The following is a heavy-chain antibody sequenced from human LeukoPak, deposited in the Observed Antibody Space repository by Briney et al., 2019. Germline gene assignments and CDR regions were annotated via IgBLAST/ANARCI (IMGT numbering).Heavy chain of an antibody. CDR3: AKATMVRGVISLFDY. CDR2: ISVSGDNT. J-gene: IGHJ4*02. V-gene: IGHV3-23*01. D-gene: IGHD3-10*01. CDR1: GFTFSSYA. Sequence: GGSLRLSCAVSGFTFSSYAMSWARQAPGKGLEWVSGISVSGDNTYYAGSAKGRFTISRDNSRDTLYLQMNSLRAEDTAVYYCAKATMVRGVISLFDYWGQGTLVTVSS.